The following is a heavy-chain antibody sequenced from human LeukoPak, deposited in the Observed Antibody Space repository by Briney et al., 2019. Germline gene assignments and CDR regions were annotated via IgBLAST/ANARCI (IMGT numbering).Heavy chain of an antibody. CDR3: AGEQLLPDYYYYGMDV. CDR2: TYSGGST. Sequence: GGSLRLSCAASGFTVSSNYMSWVRQAPGKGLEWVSVTYSGGSTYYADSVKGRLTISRDNSKNTLYLQMNSLRAEDTAVYYCAGEQLLPDYYYYGMDVWGQGTTVTVSS. D-gene: IGHD6-6*01. J-gene: IGHJ6*02. V-gene: IGHV3-66*02. CDR1: GFTVSSNY.